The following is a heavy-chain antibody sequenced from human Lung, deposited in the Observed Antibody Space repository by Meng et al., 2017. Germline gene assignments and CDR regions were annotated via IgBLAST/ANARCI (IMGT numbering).Heavy chain of an antibody. Sequence: QVQRQQWGPGLLKPSETLSLPCVFSGGTFSDDYWSWIRQPPGKGLEWIGEINHSGSTNYNPSLESRASISVDTSQNNLSLKLSSVTAADSAVYYCARGPTTMAHDFDYWGQGTLVTVSS. D-gene: IGHD4-11*01. CDR1: GGTFSDDY. CDR2: INHSGST. J-gene: IGHJ4*02. CDR3: ARGPTTMAHDFDY. V-gene: IGHV4-34*01.